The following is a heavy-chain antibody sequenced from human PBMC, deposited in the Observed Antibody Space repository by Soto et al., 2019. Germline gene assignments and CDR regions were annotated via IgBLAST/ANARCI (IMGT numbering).Heavy chain of an antibody. CDR2: ISAYNGNT. V-gene: IGHV1-18*01. CDR1: GYTFTSYG. J-gene: IGHJ5*02. CDR3: AREGRVYDFWSGPEYVGVLEGPSWFDP. D-gene: IGHD3-3*01. Sequence: ASVKVSCKASGYTFTSYGISWVRQAPGRGLEWMGWISAYNGNTNYAQKLQGRVTMTTDTSTSTAYMELRSLRSDDTAVYYCAREGRVYDFWSGPEYVGVLEGPSWFDPWGQGTLVTVSS.